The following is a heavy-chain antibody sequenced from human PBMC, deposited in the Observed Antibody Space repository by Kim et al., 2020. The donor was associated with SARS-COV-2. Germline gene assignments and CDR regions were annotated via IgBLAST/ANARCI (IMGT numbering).Heavy chain of an antibody. D-gene: IGHD6-19*01. CDR3: AKDISLAGAVAGSFDY. CDR1: GFTFGDYA. CDR2: ISWNSGSI. J-gene: IGHJ4*02. Sequence: GGSLRLSCAASGFTFGDYAMHWVRQAPGKGLEWVSGISWNSGSIGYADSVKGRFTISRDNAKNSLYLQMNSLRAEDTALYYCAKDISLAGAVAGSFDYWGQGTLVTVSS. V-gene: IGHV3-9*01.